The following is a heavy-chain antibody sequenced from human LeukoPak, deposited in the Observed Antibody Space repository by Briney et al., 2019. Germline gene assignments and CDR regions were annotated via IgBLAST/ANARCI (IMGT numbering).Heavy chain of an antibody. D-gene: IGHD3-22*01. J-gene: IGHJ5*02. Sequence: ASVKVSCKASGYTFTGYYMHWVRQAPGQGLEWMGWINPNSGGTNYAQKFQGRVTMTRDTSISTAYMELSRLRSDDTAVYYCARDPDYGSSGYYEAWFDPWGQGTLVTVSS. V-gene: IGHV1-2*02. CDR1: GYTFTGYY. CDR2: INPNSGGT. CDR3: ARDPDYGSSGYYEAWFDP.